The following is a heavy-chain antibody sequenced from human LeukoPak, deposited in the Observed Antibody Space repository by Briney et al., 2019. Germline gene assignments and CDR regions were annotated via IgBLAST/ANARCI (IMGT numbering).Heavy chain of an antibody. J-gene: IGHJ4*02. D-gene: IGHD5-18*01. CDR3: AREEYSYGYVHSDY. V-gene: IGHV3-74*01. CDR1: GFTFSSYW. CDR2: INSDGSST. Sequence: TGGSLRLSCAASGFTFSSYWMHWVRQAPGKGLVWVSRINSDGSSTSYAVSVKGRFTISRDNAKNTLYLQMNSLRAEDTAVYYCAREEYSYGYVHSDYWGQGTLVILSS.